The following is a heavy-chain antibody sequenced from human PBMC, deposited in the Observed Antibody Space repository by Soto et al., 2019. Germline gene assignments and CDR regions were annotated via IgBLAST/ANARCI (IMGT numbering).Heavy chain of an antibody. CDR3: AKAPRHDYGLDY. CDR1: GFTFSSYA. Sequence: EVQLLESGGGLVQPGGSLRLSCAASGFTFSSYAMSWVRQAPGKGLEWVSAISGSGGSTYYTDSVKGRFTISRDNSKNTPYLQMKHRRAEDTAVYYCAKAPRHDYGLDYWGQGPLVTVSS. V-gene: IGHV3-23*01. J-gene: IGHJ4*02. D-gene: IGHD4-17*01. CDR2: ISGSGGST.